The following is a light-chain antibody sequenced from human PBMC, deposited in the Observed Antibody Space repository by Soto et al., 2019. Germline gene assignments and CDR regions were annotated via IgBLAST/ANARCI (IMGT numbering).Light chain of an antibody. Sequence: QSVLTQPPSASGTPGQGVTISCSGSTSNIGSNYVYWYQQLPGTTPKLLIYRNNQRPSGVPDRFSGSKSGTSASLAISGLRSDDEADYYCSSYTGNNNFEVFGTGTKVTVL. CDR3: SSYTGNNNFEV. CDR1: TSNIGSNY. V-gene: IGLV1-47*01. CDR2: RNN. J-gene: IGLJ1*01.